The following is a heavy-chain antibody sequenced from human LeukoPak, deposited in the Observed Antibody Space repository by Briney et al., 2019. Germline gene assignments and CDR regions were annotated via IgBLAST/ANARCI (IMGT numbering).Heavy chain of an antibody. CDR2: INSDGSDT. J-gene: IGHJ4*02. V-gene: IGHV3-74*01. D-gene: IGHD4-17*01. CDR1: GFTFSNYW. CDR3: ARGGTTVTTVIDY. Sequence: GGSLRLSCLASGFTFSNYWMHWVRQAPGKGLVWVSRINSDGSDTSYADSVKGRFTISRDNAKNTLYLEMNSLTVEDTAVYYCARGGTTVTTVIDYWGQGTLVTVSS.